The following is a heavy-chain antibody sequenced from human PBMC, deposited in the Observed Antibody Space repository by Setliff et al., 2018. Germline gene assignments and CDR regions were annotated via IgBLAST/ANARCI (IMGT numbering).Heavy chain of an antibody. CDR1: GFTFSDYY. V-gene: IGHV3-11*04. J-gene: IGHJ3*02. CDR2: ISSGGRTT. Sequence: PGGSLRLSCAASGFTFSDYYMSWIRQAPGKGLEWVSYISSGGRTTYYADTVKGRFTISRDNPKNSLYLQMNSLRAEDAAVYYCAKRGGGYDGFDIWGQGTMVTVSS. CDR3: AKRGGGYDGFDI. D-gene: IGHD5-12*01.